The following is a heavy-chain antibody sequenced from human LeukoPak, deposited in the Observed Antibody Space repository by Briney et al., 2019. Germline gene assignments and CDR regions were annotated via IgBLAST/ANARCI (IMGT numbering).Heavy chain of an antibody. CDR2: INPSGGST. D-gene: IGHD6-19*01. CDR3: ARAPSIAVAGPYYYGMDV. V-gene: IGHV1-46*01. CDR1: GYTFTSYY. J-gene: IGHJ6*02. Sequence: GASVKVSCKASGYTFTSYYMHWVRQAPGQGLEWMGIINPSGGSTSYAQKFQGRVTMTRDTSTSTVYMELSSLRSEDTAVYYCARAPSIAVAGPYYYGMDVWGQGTTVTVSS.